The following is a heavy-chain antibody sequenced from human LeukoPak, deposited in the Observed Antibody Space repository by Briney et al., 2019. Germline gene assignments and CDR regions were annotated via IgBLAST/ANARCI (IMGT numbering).Heavy chain of an antibody. CDR2: VNHGEYT. CDR1: GTSFSSYY. J-gene: IGHJ4*02. CDR3: ARMTTGHDY. V-gene: IGHV4-34*01. Sequence: KPSETLSLTCGVSGTSFSSYYWSWIRQTPGKGLEWIGEVNHGEYTNMNPSLKSRVTISVDASKNRFSLRMNTVTAADTAVYFCARMTTGHDYWGQGTLVTGSS. D-gene: IGHD4-17*01.